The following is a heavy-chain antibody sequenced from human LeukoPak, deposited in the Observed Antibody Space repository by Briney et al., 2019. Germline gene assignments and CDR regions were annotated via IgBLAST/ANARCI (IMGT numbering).Heavy chain of an antibody. V-gene: IGHV3-48*01. CDR3: ARDLREVVRDV. D-gene: IGHD2-15*01. CDR2: ISSSSSTI. J-gene: IGHJ4*02. Sequence: GGSLRLSCAASGFTVSGNHMNWVRQAPGKGPEWVSYISSSSSTIYYADSVKGRFTISRDNAKNSLYLQMNSLRAEDTAVYYCARDLREVVRDVWGQGTLVTVSS. CDR1: GFTVSGNH.